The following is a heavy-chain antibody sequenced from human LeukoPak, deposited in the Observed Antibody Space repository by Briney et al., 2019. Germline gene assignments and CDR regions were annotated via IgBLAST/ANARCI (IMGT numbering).Heavy chain of an antibody. CDR1: GGSISSYY. D-gene: IGHD1-1*01. CDR3: ARVQRPLDGADY. CDR2: IYYSGST. Sequence: SETLSLTCTVSGGSISSYYWSWIRQPPGKGLEWIGYIYYSGSTYYNPSLRSRVTISVDTSKNLFSLKLSSVTAADTAVYYCARVQRPLDGADYWGQGTLVTVSS. J-gene: IGHJ4*02. V-gene: IGHV4-59*01.